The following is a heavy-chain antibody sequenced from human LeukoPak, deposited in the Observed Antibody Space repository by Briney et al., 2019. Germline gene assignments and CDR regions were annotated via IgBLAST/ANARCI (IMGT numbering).Heavy chain of an antibody. J-gene: IGHJ4*02. D-gene: IGHD5-24*01. CDR3: ARSSSILTIPTFDY. CDR1: GGSISNYY. V-gene: IGHV4-59*01. Sequence: PSGTLSLTCSVSGGSISNYYWSWLRQPPGKGLEWIGYIYYSGIPKYHSSLKSRVTISVQTSNHQFSLPLSSVPAADTAVYYCARSSSILTIPTFDYWGWGTLVTVSS. CDR2: IYYSGIP.